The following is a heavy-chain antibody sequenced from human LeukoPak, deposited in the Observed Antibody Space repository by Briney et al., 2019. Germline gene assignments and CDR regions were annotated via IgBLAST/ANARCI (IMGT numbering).Heavy chain of an antibody. CDR1: GDSINTYY. J-gene: IGHJ3*02. CDR2: IYYSGST. CDR3: ARVGKQWLSAFDI. V-gene: IGHV4-59*08. Sequence: SETLSLTCTVSGDSINTYYWTWIRQPPGKGLEWIGYIYYSGSTNYNPSLKSRVTISVDTSKSQFSLKLRSVTAADTAVYYCARVGKQWLSAFDIWGQGTMVTVSS. D-gene: IGHD6-19*01.